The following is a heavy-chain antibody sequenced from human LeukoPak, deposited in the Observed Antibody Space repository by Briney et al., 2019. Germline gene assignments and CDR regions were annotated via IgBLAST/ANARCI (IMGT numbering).Heavy chain of an antibody. CDR2: ISGSGGST. V-gene: IGHV3-23*01. CDR1: GFTFSSYS. D-gene: IGHD3-10*01. CDR3: AKETITMVRGVIFNWFDP. Sequence: PGGSLRLSCAASGFTFSSYSMNWVRQAPGKGLEWVSAISGSGGSTYYADSVKGRFIISRDNSKNTLYLQMNSLRAEDTAVYYCAKETITMVRGVIFNWFDPWGQGTLVTVSS. J-gene: IGHJ5*02.